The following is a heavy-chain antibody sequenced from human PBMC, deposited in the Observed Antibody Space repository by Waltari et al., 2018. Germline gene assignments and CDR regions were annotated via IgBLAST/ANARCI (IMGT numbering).Heavy chain of an antibody. J-gene: IGHJ4*02. D-gene: IGHD2-15*01. CDR3: ARGPRRMVVSGVGY. Sequence: QVQLVESGGGVVQPGRSLRLSCAASGFTFSSYAMHWVRQAPGKGLDRVAFISYDGVKTYYADSVKVRFPVARDNSMNALYLQMNSLRAEDTAVYYCARGPRRMVVSGVGYWGQGTLLTVSS. CDR2: ISYDGVKT. CDR1: GFTFSSYA. V-gene: IGHV3-30-3*01.